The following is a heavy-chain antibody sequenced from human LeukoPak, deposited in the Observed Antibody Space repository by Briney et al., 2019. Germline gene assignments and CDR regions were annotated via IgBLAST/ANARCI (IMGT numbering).Heavy chain of an antibody. J-gene: IGHJ6*02. CDR3: ARGRGSSYYYYGMDV. Sequence: SETLSLTCAVYGGSFSGYYWSWIRQPPGKGLEWIGEINHSGSTNYNPSLKNRVTISVDTSKNQFTLKLSSVTAADTAVYYCARGRGSSYYYYGMDVWGQGTTVTVSS. D-gene: IGHD2-15*01. CDR1: GGSFSGYY. V-gene: IGHV4-34*01. CDR2: INHSGST.